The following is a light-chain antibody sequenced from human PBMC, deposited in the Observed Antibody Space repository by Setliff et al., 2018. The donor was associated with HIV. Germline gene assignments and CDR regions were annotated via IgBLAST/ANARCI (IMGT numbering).Light chain of an antibody. CDR3: SSYTSISTYV. CDR1: SSDVGGYDY. V-gene: IGLV2-14*01. CDR2: DVS. J-gene: IGLJ1*01. Sequence: QSALTQPASVSGSPGQSIAISCTGTSSDVGGYDYVSWFQQHPGKAPKLMIYDVSKRPSGVSNRFSGSKSDNKASLTISGLQAEDEADYFCSSYTSISTYVFGTGTKGTVL.